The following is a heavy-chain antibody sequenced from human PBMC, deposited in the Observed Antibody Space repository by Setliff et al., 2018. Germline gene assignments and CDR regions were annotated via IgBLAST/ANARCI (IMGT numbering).Heavy chain of an antibody. Sequence: PSETLSLTCTVSGASVRSHYWSWIRQPPGKGLEWIGFIFYSGDTKSNPSLKSRVTMSVDTSKNQFSLKLSSVTAADTAVYYCARAISGWYSAHYYYMDVWGKGTTVTAP. V-gene: IGHV4-59*08. CDR3: ARAISGWYSAHYYYMDV. CDR2: IFYSGDT. D-gene: IGHD6-19*01. J-gene: IGHJ6*03. CDR1: GASVRSHY.